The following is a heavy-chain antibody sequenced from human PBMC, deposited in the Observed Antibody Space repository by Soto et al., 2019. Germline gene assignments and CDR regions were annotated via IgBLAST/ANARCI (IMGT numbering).Heavy chain of an antibody. V-gene: IGHV3-21*01. CDR2: ISSSSRYI. Sequence: PGGSLRLSCAASGFTFSSYSMNWVRQAPGKGLEWVSSISSSSRYIYYAESVKGRFTISRDNAKNSLYLQMNSLRAEDTAVYYCARDSPRRFDPWGQRTLVTVSS. CDR1: GFTFSSYS. CDR3: ARDSPRRFDP. J-gene: IGHJ5*02.